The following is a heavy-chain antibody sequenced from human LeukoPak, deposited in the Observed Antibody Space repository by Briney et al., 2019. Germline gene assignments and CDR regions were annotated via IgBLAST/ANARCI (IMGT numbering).Heavy chain of an antibody. D-gene: IGHD3-22*01. Sequence: GGSLRLSCAASGFTFSSYGMHWVRQAPGKGLEWVAVIWYDGSNKYYADSVKGRFTISRDNSKNTLYLQMNSLRAEDTAVYYCAREWDSSGYFSNWGQGTLVTVSS. J-gene: IGHJ4*02. CDR1: GFTFSSYG. CDR2: IWYDGSNK. CDR3: AREWDSSGYFSN. V-gene: IGHV3-33*01.